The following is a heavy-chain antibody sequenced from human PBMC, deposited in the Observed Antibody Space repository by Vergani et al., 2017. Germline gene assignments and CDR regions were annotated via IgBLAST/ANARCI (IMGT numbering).Heavy chain of an antibody. J-gene: IGHJ4*02. CDR1: GGSVRTSIGYY. D-gene: IGHD6-6*01. V-gene: IGHV4-61*02. Sequence: QVQLQESGPGLVKPSQTLSLSCTVSGGSVRTSIGYYWTWIRQPAGKPLEWIGQIFSSGTTNYNPSFKNRVTISVDTSKNQFSLKLNSVTAAATAVYYCASGSRADGCSAPDKWGQGTLVTVSS. CDR3: ASGSRADGCSAPDK. CDR2: IFSSGTT.